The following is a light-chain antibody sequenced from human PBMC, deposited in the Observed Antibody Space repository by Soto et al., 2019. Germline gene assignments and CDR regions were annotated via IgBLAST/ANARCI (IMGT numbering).Light chain of an antibody. CDR3: QEYIHWPPGM. Sequence: EIVVTQSPATLSASPGERVTLSCRASHFVSSRLAWYQQRPGQVPRLLIYDTSTRAPGILARFSGSGSGTEFTLTISSLQSEDFAVYYCQEYIHWPPGMFGPGTTVDIK. V-gene: IGKV3-15*01. CDR2: DTS. CDR1: HFVSSR. J-gene: IGKJ1*01.